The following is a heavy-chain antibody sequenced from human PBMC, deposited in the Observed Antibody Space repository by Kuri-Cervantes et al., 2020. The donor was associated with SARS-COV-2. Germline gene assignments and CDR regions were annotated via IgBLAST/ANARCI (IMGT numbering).Heavy chain of an antibody. Sequence: GESLKISCAASGFTVSSNYMSWVRQAPGKGLEWVSVIYSGGSTYYADSVKGRFTISRDNAKNSLYLQMNSLRAEVTAVYYCASDDRGAFDIWGQGTRVTV. CDR2: IYSGGST. V-gene: IGHV3-66*01. CDR1: GFTVSSNY. CDR3: ASDDRGAFDI. J-gene: IGHJ3*02.